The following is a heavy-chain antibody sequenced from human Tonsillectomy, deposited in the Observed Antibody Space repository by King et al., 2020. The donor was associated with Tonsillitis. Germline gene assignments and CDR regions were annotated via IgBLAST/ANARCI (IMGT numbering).Heavy chain of an antibody. Sequence: VQLVESGGGVVQPGRSLRLSCAASGFTFSSYGMHWVRQAPGKGLEWVAVISYDGSNKYYADSVKGRFTISRGNSKNTLYLQMNSLRAEDTAVYYCAKGDCSSTSCYYYFDYWGQGTLVTVSS. CDR1: GFTFSSYG. J-gene: IGHJ4*02. CDR2: ISYDGSNK. V-gene: IGHV3-30*18. CDR3: AKGDCSSTSCYYYFDY. D-gene: IGHD2-2*01.